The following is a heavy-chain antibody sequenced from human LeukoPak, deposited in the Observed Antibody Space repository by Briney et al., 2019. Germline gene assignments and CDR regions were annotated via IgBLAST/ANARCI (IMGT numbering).Heavy chain of an antibody. CDR2: INAGNGNT. Sequence: GASVKVSCKASGYTFTSYAMHWVRQAPGQRLEWMGWINAGNGNTKYSQKFQGRVTITRDTSASTAYMELSSLRSEDTAVYYCARDSDSSEPFDYWGQGTLVTVSS. CDR1: GYTFTSYA. D-gene: IGHD6-19*01. CDR3: ARDSDSSEPFDY. J-gene: IGHJ4*02. V-gene: IGHV1-3*01.